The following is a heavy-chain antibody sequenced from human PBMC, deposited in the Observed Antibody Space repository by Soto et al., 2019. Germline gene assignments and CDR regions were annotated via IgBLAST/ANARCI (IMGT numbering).Heavy chain of an antibody. V-gene: IGHV3-23*01. CDR2: ISGSGGST. CDR1: GFTFSSYA. Sequence: AGGSLRLSCAASGFTFSSYAMSWVRQAPGKGLEWVSAISGSGGSTYYADSVKGRFTISRDNSKNTLYLQMNSLRAEDTAVYYCAKDHLSYCSSTSCYTPYGMDVWGQGTTVTVSS. CDR3: AKDHLSYCSSTSCYTPYGMDV. D-gene: IGHD2-2*02. J-gene: IGHJ6*02.